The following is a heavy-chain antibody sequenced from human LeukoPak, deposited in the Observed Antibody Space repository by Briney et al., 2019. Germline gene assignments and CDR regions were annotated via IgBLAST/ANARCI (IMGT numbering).Heavy chain of an antibody. D-gene: IGHD3-3*01. J-gene: IGHJ6*02. CDR2: ISGSGGST. CDR3: AKGDYYDFWSGYSSF. CDR1: GFTFSSYA. Sequence: GGSLRLSCAASGFTFSSYAMSRVRQAPGKGLEWVSAISGSGGSTYYADSVKGRFTISRDNSKNTLYLQMNSLRAEDTAVYYCAKGDYYDFWSGYSSFWGQGTTVTVSS. V-gene: IGHV3-23*01.